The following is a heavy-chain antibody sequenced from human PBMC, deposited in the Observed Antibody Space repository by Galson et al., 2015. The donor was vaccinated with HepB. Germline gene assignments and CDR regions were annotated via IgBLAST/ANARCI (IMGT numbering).Heavy chain of an antibody. D-gene: IGHD3-10*01. CDR3: ARGETGWLYGTGSRLDY. Sequence: TLSLTCTVSGGSISSGTYYWNWIRQPAEKGLEWLGRIYSSGTTNYRPSLESRLAILVDTSKNPFSLGLNSVTASDTAVYYCARGETGWLYGTGSRLDYWGQGILVTVSS. CDR1: GGSISSGTYY. V-gene: IGHV4-61*02. CDR2: IYSSGTT. J-gene: IGHJ4*02.